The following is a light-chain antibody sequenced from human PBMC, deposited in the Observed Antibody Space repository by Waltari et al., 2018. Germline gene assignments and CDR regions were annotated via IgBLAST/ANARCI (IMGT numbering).Light chain of an antibody. J-gene: IGKJ5*01. Sequence: TCRVSKGSSSYLAWYQQKPGKAPNLLIYAAFTLQSGVPSRFSGSGSGTDFTLTISSLQPEDFATYYCQQFNTYPLTFGQGTRLEIK. CDR2: AAF. V-gene: IGKV1-9*01. CDR3: QQFNTYPLT. CDR1: KGSSSY.